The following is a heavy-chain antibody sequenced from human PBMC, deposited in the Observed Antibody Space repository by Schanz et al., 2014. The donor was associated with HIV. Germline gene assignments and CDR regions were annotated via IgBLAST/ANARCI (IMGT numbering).Heavy chain of an antibody. Sequence: QVQLVQSGPEVRKPGASVKVSCKASGYTFIDFYIHWVRQAPGQGPEWMGYIKPNSGDTFYAQKFQGRVTMTRDTSISTAYMELSRLRSDDTAVYYCAREGTAARQFYYYGMDVWGQGTTVTVSS. V-gene: IGHV1-2*02. D-gene: IGHD6-6*01. CDR3: AREGTAARQFYYYGMDV. CDR1: GYTFIDFY. J-gene: IGHJ6*02. CDR2: IKPNSGDT.